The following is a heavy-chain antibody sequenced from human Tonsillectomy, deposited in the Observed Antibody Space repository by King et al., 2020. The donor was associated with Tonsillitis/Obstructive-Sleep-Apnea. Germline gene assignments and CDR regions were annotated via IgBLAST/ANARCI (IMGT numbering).Heavy chain of an antibody. D-gene: IGHD3-9*01. V-gene: IGHV3-33*01. CDR2: IWFDGSNK. J-gene: IGHJ4*02. CDR3: ARDRVPILTGYHFDY. Sequence: VQLVESGGGVVQPGRSLRLSCAASGFTFRNYGMHWVRQAPGKGLEWVAVIWFDGSNKYYADSVKGRFTISRDNSKNTLYLQMNSLRAEDSAVYYYARDRVPILTGYHFDYWGQGTLVTVSS. CDR1: GFTFRNYG.